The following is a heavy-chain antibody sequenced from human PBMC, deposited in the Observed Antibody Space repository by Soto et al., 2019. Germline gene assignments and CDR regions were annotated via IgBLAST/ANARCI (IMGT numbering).Heavy chain of an antibody. CDR1: GYSFPSYW. J-gene: IGHJ5*02. D-gene: IGHD6-13*01. Sequence: PGESLKISCKGSGYSFPSYWINWVRQMPGKGLEWMGRIDPSDSYTNYSPSFQGHVTISADKSISTAYLQWSSLKASDTAMYYCARRHSSSSAFDPWGQGTLVTVS. CDR3: ARRHSSSSAFDP. CDR2: IDPSDSYT. V-gene: IGHV5-10-1*01.